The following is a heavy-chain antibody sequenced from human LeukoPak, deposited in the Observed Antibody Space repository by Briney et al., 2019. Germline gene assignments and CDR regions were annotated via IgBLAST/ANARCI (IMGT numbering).Heavy chain of an antibody. V-gene: IGHV3-49*04. J-gene: IGHJ4*02. D-gene: IGHD3-16*01. Sequence: GGSLRLSCTASGFSFGDRAMSWVRQAPGKGLEWVAFIRSKAYGGTTEYAASVKGRFTISRDDSKSIAYLQMSSLKTEDTAVYYCTRDRGGGFRFDYWGQGTLVTVSS. CDR1: GFSFGDRA. CDR2: IRSKAYGGTT. CDR3: TRDRGGGFRFDY.